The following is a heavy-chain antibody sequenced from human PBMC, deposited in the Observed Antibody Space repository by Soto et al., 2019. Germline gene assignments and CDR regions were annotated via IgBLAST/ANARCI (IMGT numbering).Heavy chain of an antibody. Sequence: QVQLVQSGAEVKKPGSSVKVSCKASGGTFGSFAISWVRQAPGQGLEWLGGITPIYGTPNYAQKLQGRVTITADESTNTAYMDLSSLRSEDTAVYYCARGDWEVHSEGRDNWFDPWGQGTLVTVSS. CDR2: ITPIYGTP. J-gene: IGHJ5*02. CDR1: GGTFGSFA. D-gene: IGHD1-26*01. V-gene: IGHV1-69*01. CDR3: ARGDWEVHSEGRDNWFDP.